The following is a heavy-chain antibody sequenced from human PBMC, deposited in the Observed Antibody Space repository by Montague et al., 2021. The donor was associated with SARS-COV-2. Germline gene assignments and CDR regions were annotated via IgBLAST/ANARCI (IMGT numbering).Heavy chain of an antibody. CDR3: AKDSVPADPYYYYGMDV. J-gene: IGHJ6*02. Sequence: SLRLSCAASGFTFSSYAMSWVRQAPGKGLEWVSAISGSGGSTYYADSVKGRFTISRDNSKNTLYLQMNSLRAEDTAVYYCAKDSVPADPYYYYGMDVWGQGTMVTVSS. CDR1: GFTFSSYA. D-gene: IGHD2-2*01. V-gene: IGHV3-23*01. CDR2: ISGSGGST.